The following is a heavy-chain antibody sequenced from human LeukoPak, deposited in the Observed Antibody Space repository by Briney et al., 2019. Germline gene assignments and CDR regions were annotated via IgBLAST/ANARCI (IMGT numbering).Heavy chain of an antibody. D-gene: IGHD2-15*01. CDR3: ARGFCRGESCYSGEYFQH. CDR1: GESLNDYY. J-gene: IGHJ1*01. Sequence: PSETLSLTCGVHGESLNDYYWSWIRQSPRKGLEWIGEITHNGSTTFNPSLESRLTISVDTSKNQFSLKLTSVTAADASVYFCARGFCRGESCYSGEYFQHWGQGTLVTVSS. CDR2: ITHNGST. V-gene: IGHV4-34*01.